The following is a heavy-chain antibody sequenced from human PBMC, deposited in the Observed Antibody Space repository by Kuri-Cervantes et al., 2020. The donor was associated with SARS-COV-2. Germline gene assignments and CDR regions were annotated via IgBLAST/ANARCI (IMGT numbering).Heavy chain of an antibody. CDR2: ISGSGGST. Sequence: GESLKISCAASGFTFSSYAMSWVRQAPGKGLEWVSAISGSGGSTYYADSVKGRFAISRDNAKNSLYLQMNSLRAEDTAVYYCARDGGPREQQLGVWGKGTTVTVSS. CDR3: ARDGGPREQQLGV. CDR1: GFTFSSYA. D-gene: IGHD6-13*01. J-gene: IGHJ6*04. V-gene: IGHV3-23*01.